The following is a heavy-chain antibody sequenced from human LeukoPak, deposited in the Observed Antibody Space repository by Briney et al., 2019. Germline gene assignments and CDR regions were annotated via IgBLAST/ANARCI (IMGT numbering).Heavy chain of an antibody. CDR3: ARRTGSTSWYFDL. J-gene: IGHJ2*01. CDR1: GFTFSDFW. CDR2: INSGGTVT. D-gene: IGHD3/OR15-3a*01. Sequence: GGSLRLSCTASGFTFSDFWMHWVRQAPGKGLVWVSRINSGGTVTKYADSVKGRLTISRDNAKNTLYLQMNSLRAEDTAVYYCARRTGSTSWYFDLWGRGTLVTVSS. V-gene: IGHV3-74*01.